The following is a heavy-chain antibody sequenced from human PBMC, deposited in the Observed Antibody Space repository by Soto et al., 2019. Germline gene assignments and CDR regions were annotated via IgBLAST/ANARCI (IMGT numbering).Heavy chain of an antibody. V-gene: IGHV3-11*06. Sequence: QVQLVESGGDLGKPGGSLRLSCAASGFMFSDYYMSWIRQAPGKGLEWVSFISGSGGHTHYADSAKGRFTISRDSAQNSVSLQMNSLRAEDTGVYYCARSLGLAAAGGLDNWGQGALVTVSS. CDR1: GFMFSDYY. D-gene: IGHD6-13*01. J-gene: IGHJ4*02. CDR3: ARSLGLAAAGGLDN. CDR2: ISGSGGHT.